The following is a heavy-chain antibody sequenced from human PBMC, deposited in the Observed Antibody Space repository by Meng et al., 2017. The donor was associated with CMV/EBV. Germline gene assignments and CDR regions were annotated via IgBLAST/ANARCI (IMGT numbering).Heavy chain of an antibody. CDR2: IKSKTDGETT. V-gene: IGHV3-15*01. CDR1: GFTFSSAW. D-gene: IGHD6-13*01. CDR3: TVDVAAAASP. Sequence: CAAAGFTFSSAWMRWVRQAPGKGLEWVGRIKSKTDGETTDYAAPMKGRFTISRDDSKNALYLQMNSLKTEDTAVYCCTVDVAAAASPWGQGTLVTVSS. J-gene: IGHJ5*02.